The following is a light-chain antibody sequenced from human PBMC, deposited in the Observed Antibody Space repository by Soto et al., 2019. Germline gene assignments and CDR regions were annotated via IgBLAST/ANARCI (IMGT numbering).Light chain of an antibody. J-gene: IGLJ1*01. Sequence: QSVLTQPPSVSWAPGQRVTISCTGSSSNIGAGYEVHWYQHLPGKAPKLLIYGNTNRPSGVPDRFSGSKSGTSASLAITGLQDEDEADYYCQSYDSSLSASYVFGGGTKLTVL. CDR3: QSYDSSLSASYV. V-gene: IGLV1-40*01. CDR1: SSNIGAGYE. CDR2: GNT.